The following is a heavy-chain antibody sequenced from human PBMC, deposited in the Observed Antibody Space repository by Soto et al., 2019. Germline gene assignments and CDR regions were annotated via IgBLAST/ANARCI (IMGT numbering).Heavy chain of an antibody. CDR1: GFSFNTFG. J-gene: IGHJ4*02. D-gene: IGHD3-10*01. V-gene: IGHV3-30*03. CDR2: ISYDGSDK. CDR3: ARGPYYGSGTLDY. Sequence: QVQLVESGGAVVQPGRSLRLSCAASGFSFNTFGMHWVRQAPGKGLEWLTVISYDGSDKYYADSVEGRFIMSRDNSENTLYLQMNSLRPDDTAVYYCARGPYYGSGTLDYWGQGTVVSVSS.